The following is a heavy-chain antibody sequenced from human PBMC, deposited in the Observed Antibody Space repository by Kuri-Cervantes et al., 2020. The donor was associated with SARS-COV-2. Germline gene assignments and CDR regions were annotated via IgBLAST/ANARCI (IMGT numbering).Heavy chain of an antibody. Sequence: SETLSLTCAVYGGSFSGYYWSWIRQPPGKGLEWIGEINHSGSTNYNPSLKSRVTISVDTSKNQFSLKLSSVTAAATAVYYCARGGRSRWYGGLPYDFGYYYGMDVWGQGTTVTVSS. D-gene: IGHD3-3*01. V-gene: IGHV4-34*01. CDR2: INHSGST. CDR3: ARGGRSRWYGGLPYDFGYYYGMDV. J-gene: IGHJ6*02. CDR1: GGSFSGYY.